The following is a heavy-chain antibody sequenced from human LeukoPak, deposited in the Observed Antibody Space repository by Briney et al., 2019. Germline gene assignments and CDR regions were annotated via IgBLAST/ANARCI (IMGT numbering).Heavy chain of an antibody. J-gene: IGHJ4*02. Sequence: ASVKVSCKASGYTFTNYGISWVRQAPGQGLEWMGWISAYNGNTNYAQKLQGRVTMTTDTSTSTAYMGLRSLRSDDTAVYYCAREEEVGATLAFDYWGQGTLVTVSS. CDR3: AREEEVGATLAFDY. CDR2: ISAYNGNT. CDR1: GYTFTNYG. V-gene: IGHV1-18*01. D-gene: IGHD1-26*01.